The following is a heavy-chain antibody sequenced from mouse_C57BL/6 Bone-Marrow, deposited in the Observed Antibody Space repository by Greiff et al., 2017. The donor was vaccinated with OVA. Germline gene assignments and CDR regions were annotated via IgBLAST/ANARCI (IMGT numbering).Heavy chain of an antibody. CDR1: GYTFTDYE. V-gene: IGHV1-15*01. J-gene: IGHJ4*01. CDR2: IDPATGGP. Sequence: QVHVKQSGAELVRPGASVTLSCKASGYTFTDYEMHWVKQTPVHGLEWIGAIDPATGGPAYNQKFKGKAILTADKSSSTAYMELRSLTSEDSAVDYCTRGYSNYYAMDYWGQGTSVTVSS. D-gene: IGHD2-5*01. CDR3: TRGYSNYYAMDY.